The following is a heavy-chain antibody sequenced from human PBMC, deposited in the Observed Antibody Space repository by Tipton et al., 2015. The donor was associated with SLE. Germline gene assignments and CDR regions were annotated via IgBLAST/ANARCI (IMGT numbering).Heavy chain of an antibody. V-gene: IGHV4-4*07. CDR3: GTGDYYMDV. CDR2: IYASGST. Sequence: TLSLTCTVSDGSISDYYWTWIRQPAGEGLEWIGRIYASGSTNYNPSLRSRAAMSVDSSKNQFSLTLKSVTAADTAVYYCGTGDYYMDVWAKGTTVTVSS. D-gene: IGHD3-10*01. J-gene: IGHJ6*03. CDR1: DGSISDYY.